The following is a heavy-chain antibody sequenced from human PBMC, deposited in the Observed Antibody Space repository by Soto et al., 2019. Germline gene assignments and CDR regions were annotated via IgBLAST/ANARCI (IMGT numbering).Heavy chain of an antibody. CDR3: AKDSDSGHVDY. V-gene: IGHV3-30*18. D-gene: IGHD5-12*01. CDR2: ISYDGINK. Sequence: PGGALRLSWAACGFTSSAFVIHWVRQAPGKGLEWVAVISYDGINKYYTDSVNGRFTISRDNSKNMLYLQMNSLRPEDTAVYYCAKDSDSGHVDYWGQGT. CDR1: GFTSSAFV. J-gene: IGHJ4*02.